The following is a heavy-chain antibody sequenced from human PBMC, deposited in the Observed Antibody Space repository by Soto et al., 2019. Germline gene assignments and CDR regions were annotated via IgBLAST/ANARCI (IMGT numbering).Heavy chain of an antibody. Sequence: PXASLKISCKGSGYSFTSYWISWVRQMPGKGLEWMGRIDPSDSYTNYSPSFQGRVTISADKSISTAYLQWSSLKASDTAMYYCASPLESRYYYYGMDVWGQGTTVTASS. D-gene: IGHD1-1*01. V-gene: IGHV5-10-1*01. CDR2: IDPSDSYT. J-gene: IGHJ6*02. CDR1: GYSFTSYW. CDR3: ASPLESRYYYYGMDV.